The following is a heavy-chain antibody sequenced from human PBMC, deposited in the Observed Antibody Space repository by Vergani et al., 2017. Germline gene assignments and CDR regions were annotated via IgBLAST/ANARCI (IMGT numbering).Heavy chain of an antibody. CDR1: GGSISSSSYY. V-gene: IGHV4-39*01. D-gene: IGHD5-18*01. Sequence: QVQLQESGPGLVKPSETLSLTCTVSGGSISSSSYYWGWIRQPPGKGLEWIGSIYYSGSTYYNPSLKSRVTISVDTSKNQFSLKLSSVTAADTAVYYCARWGYSNWFDPWGQGTPVTVSS. J-gene: IGHJ5*02. CDR2: IYYSGST. CDR3: ARWGYSNWFDP.